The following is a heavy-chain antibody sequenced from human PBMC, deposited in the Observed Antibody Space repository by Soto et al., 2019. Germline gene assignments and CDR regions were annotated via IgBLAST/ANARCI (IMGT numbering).Heavy chain of an antibody. CDR3: ARASKWELKNWFDP. J-gene: IGHJ5*02. V-gene: IGHV1-18*01. CDR2: ISAYNGNT. D-gene: IGHD1-26*01. Sequence: GASVKVSCKASGYTFTSYGISWVRQARGQGLEWMGWISAYNGNTNYAQKLQGRVTMTTDTSTSTAYMELRSLRSDDTAVYYGARASKWELKNWFDPWGQGTLVGVCS. CDR1: GYTFTSYG.